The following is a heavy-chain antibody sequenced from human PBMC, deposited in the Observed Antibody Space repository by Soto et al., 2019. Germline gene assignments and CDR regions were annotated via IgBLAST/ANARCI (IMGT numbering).Heavy chain of an antibody. D-gene: IGHD2-2*02. V-gene: IGHV3-30-3*01. Sequence: GGSLRLSCAASGFTFSSYAMHWVRQAPGKGLEWVAVISYDGSNKYYADSVKGRFTISRDNSKNTLYLQMHSLRAEDTAVYYCEREGVLYGNEIGEYYYGMDVWGQGTKVTVSS. J-gene: IGHJ6*02. CDR3: EREGVLYGNEIGEYYYGMDV. CDR2: ISYDGSNK. CDR1: GFTFSSYA.